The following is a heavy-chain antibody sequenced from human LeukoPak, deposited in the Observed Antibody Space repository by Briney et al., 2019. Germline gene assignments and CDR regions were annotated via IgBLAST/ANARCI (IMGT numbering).Heavy chain of an antibody. V-gene: IGHV1-46*01. CDR3: AREGLVVVVAAIDY. D-gene: IGHD2-15*01. Sequence: ASVKVSCKTSGYTFTSYYMHWVRQAPGQGLEWMGIINRSGGSTSYAQKFQGRVTMTRDTSTSTVYMEPSSLRSEDTAVYYCAREGLVVVVAAIDYWGQGTLVTVSS. CDR2: INRSGGST. J-gene: IGHJ4*02. CDR1: GYTFTSYY.